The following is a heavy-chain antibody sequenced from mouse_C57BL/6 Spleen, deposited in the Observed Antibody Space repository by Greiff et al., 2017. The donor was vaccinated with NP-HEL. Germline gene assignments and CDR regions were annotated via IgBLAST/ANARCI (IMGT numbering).Heavy chain of an antibody. V-gene: IGHV14-4*01. CDR1: GFNIKDDY. CDR2: IDPENGDT. CDR3: TTISYYGSSDSWFAY. J-gene: IGHJ3*01. Sequence: EVQLQQSGAELVRPGASVKLSCTASGFNIKDDYMHWVKQRPEQGLEWIGWIDPENGDTEYASKFQGKATITADTSSNTAYLQLSSLTSEDTAVYYCTTISYYGSSDSWFAYWGQGTLVTVSA. D-gene: IGHD1-1*01.